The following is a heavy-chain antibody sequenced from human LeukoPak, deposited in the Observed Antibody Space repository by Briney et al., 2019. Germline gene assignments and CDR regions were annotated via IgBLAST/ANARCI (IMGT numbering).Heavy chain of an antibody. D-gene: IGHD3-22*01. CDR3: AKDRSGYLSDN. CDR1: GFTFSNYA. J-gene: IGHJ4*02. V-gene: IGHV3-23*01. Sequence: PGGSLRLSCAASGFTFSNYAMSWVRQAPGKGLEWDSAISGSGGITYYGDSVKGRFTISRDNSRNTLYLQMNSLRAEDTAAYYCAKDRSGYLSDNWGQGTLVTVSS. CDR2: ISGSGGIT.